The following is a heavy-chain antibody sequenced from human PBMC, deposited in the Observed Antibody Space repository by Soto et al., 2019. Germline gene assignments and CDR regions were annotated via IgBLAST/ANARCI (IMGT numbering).Heavy chain of an antibody. V-gene: IGHV1-18*01. Sequence: GASVKASCTASGYTFTRYSISWVRQAPGQGLEWMGWISAYNGNTNYAQKLQGRVTMTTDTSTSTAYMELRSLRSDDTAVYYCARPLYYSGNGCAFDIWGQGTMVTVSS. D-gene: IGHD2-15*01. CDR1: GYTFTRYS. CDR3: ARPLYYSGNGCAFDI. CDR2: ISAYNGNT. J-gene: IGHJ3*02.